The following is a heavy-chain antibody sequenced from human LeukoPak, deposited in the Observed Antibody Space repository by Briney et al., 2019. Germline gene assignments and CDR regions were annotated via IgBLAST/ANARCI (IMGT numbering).Heavy chain of an antibody. D-gene: IGHD4-17*01. CDR2: INPNSGGT. V-gene: IGHV1-2*02. J-gene: IGHJ4*02. CDR3: ANLDYGDYGYAY. Sequence: ASVKVSCKASGYTFTGYYMHWVRQAPGQGLERMGWINPNSGGTNYAQKFQGRVTMTRDTSISTAYMELSRLRSDDTAVYYCANLDYGDYGYAYWGQGTLVTVSS. CDR1: GYTFTGYY.